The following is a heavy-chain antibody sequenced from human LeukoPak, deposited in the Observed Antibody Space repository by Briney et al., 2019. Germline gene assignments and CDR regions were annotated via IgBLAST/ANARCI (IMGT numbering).Heavy chain of an antibody. CDR1: GFTFSSYS. CDR2: ISSSSSYI. V-gene: IGHV3-21*01. J-gene: IGHJ4*02. D-gene: IGHD3-9*01. CDR3: ARDLTDYDILTGL. Sequence: PGGSLRLSCAASGFTFSSYSMNWVRQAPGKGLEWVSSISSSSSYIYYADSVKGRFTISRDNAKNSLYLQMNSLRAEDTAVYYCARDLTDYDILTGLWGQGTLVTVSS.